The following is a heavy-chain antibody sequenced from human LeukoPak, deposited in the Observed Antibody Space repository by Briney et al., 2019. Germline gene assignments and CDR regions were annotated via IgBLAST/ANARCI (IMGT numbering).Heavy chain of an antibody. CDR2: ISGSGGST. Sequence: GGSLRLSCAASGFTFSSYGMSWVRQAPGKGLEWVSAISGSGGSTYYADSVKGRFTISRDNSKNTLYLQMNSLRAEDTAVYYCAKDAVRYYDYVWGSYRPRAFDIWGQGTMVTVSS. CDR3: AKDAVRYYDYVWGSYRPRAFDI. J-gene: IGHJ3*02. D-gene: IGHD3-16*02. CDR1: GFTFSSYG. V-gene: IGHV3-23*01.